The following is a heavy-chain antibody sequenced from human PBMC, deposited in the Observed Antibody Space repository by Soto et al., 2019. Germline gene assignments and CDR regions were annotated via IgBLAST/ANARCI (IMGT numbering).Heavy chain of an antibody. CDR3: AAIGAPTVTTQDQRDDYYYYYGMAV. Sequence: ASVKVSCKASGFTFTSSAVQWVRQARGQRLEWIGWIVVGSGNTNYAQKFQERVTITRDMSTSTAYMELSSLRSEDTAVYYCAAIGAPTVTTQDQRDDYYYYYGMAVWGQGTTVTVSS. V-gene: IGHV1-58*01. CDR2: IVVGSGNT. D-gene: IGHD4-17*01. CDR1: GFTFTSSA. J-gene: IGHJ6*02.